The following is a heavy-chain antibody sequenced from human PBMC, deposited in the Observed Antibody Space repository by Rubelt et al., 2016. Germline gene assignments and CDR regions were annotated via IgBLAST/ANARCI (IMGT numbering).Heavy chain of an antibody. CDR2: INHSGST. CDR3: ARTRSNPYYYYGMDV. J-gene: IGHJ6*02. D-gene: IGHD4-11*01. Sequence: QVQLQQWGAGLLKPSETLSLTCAVYGGSFSGYYWSWIRQPPGKGLVWIGEINHSGSTNYNPSLKSRVTKEVDTSKNQFSLKLSSVTAADTAVYYCARTRSNPYYYYGMDVWGQGTTVTVSS. V-gene: IGHV4-34*01. CDR1: GGSFSGYY.